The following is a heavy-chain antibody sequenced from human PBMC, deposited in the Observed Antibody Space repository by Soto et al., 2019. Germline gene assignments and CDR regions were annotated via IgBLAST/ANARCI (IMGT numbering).Heavy chain of an antibody. CDR3: ASDTSRHDILTRYYNFLFDY. D-gene: IGHD3-9*01. CDR1: GFTFSSYG. J-gene: IGHJ4*02. CDR2: IWYDGSNK. Sequence: PGGSLRLSCAASGFTFSSYGMHWVRQAPGKGLEWVAVIWYDGSNKYYADSVKGRFTISRDNSKNTLYLQMNSLRAEDTAVYYCASDTSRHDILTRYYNFLFDYWGQGTLVTVSS. V-gene: IGHV3-33*01.